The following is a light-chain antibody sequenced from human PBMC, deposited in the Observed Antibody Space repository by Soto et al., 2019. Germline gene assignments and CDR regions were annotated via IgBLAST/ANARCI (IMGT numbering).Light chain of an antibody. CDR2: EVT. J-gene: IGLJ2*01. Sequence: HSVLTQPPSASGSPGQSVTISCTGTSTDVGAYNYVSWYQQHPGKAPKLMIYEVTKRPSGVPDRFSGSKSGNTASLTVSGLQAEDEADYYCSSYAGSKNLIFGGGTKLTVL. CDR1: STDVGAYNY. CDR3: SSYAGSKNLI. V-gene: IGLV2-8*01.